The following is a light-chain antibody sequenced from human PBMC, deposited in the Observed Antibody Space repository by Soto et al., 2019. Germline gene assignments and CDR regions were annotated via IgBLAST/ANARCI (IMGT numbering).Light chain of an antibody. J-gene: IGLJ3*02. Sequence: QAVVTQEPSLTVSPGGTVALTCGSSIGAVTSGQYPYWLQQKPGQAPRTLIYDTTKKHSWTPARFSGSVLGGKAALTLSGARPEDEGDFYCMLSYSETWVFGGGTKLTVL. CDR2: DTT. CDR1: IGAVTSGQY. V-gene: IGLV7-46*01. CDR3: MLSYSETWV.